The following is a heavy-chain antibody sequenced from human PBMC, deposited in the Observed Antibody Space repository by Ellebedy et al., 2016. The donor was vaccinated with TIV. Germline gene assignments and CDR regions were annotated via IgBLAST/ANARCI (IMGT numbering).Heavy chain of an antibody. CDR3: AKDFPRYSGSYYYYYGMDV. CDR2: ISYDGSNK. D-gene: IGHD1-26*01. V-gene: IGHV3-30*18. Sequence: GESLKISXAASGFTFSSYGMHWVRQAPGKGLEWVAVISYDGSNKYYADSVKGRFTISRDNSKNTLYLQMNSLRAEDTAVYYCAKDFPRYSGSYYYYYGMDVWGQGTTVTVSS. CDR1: GFTFSSYG. J-gene: IGHJ6*02.